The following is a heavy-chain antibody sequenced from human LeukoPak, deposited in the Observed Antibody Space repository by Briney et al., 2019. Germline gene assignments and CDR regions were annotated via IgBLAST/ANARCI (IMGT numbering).Heavy chain of an antibody. V-gene: IGHV4-59*01. CDR1: GGSISSYY. Sequence: SETLSLTCTVSGGSISSYYWSWIRQPPGKGLEWIGYIYYSGSTNYNPSLKSRVTISVDTSKNQFSLKLSSVTAADTAMYYCARAVIWFGELDMGIHFDYWGQGTLVTVSS. J-gene: IGHJ4*02. D-gene: IGHD3-10*01. CDR2: IYYSGST. CDR3: ARAVIWFGELDMGIHFDY.